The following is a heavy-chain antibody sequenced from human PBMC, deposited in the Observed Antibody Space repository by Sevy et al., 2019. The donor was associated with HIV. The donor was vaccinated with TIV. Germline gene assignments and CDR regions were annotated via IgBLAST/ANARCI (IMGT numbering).Heavy chain of an antibody. CDR2: LKSKADGGTV. CDR3: TRWKGLQSIFDY. Sequence: GGSLRLSCTTSGFTFGDYAMNWVRQAPGKGLECVAFLKSKADGGTVDHAASVKGRFTISRDDSKSIAYLQMNDLTTEDTGVYYCTRWKGLQSIFDYWGQGALVTLSS. D-gene: IGHD1-1*01. CDR1: GFTFGDYA. V-gene: IGHV3-49*04. J-gene: IGHJ4*02.